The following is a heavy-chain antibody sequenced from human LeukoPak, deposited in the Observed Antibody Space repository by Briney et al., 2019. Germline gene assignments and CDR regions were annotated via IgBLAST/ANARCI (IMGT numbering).Heavy chain of an antibody. V-gene: IGHV4-39*07. CDR3: ARVTTGIAVAGSYYYPPFYYGMDV. CDR1: GGSISSSSYY. Sequence: SETLSLTCTVSGGSISSSSYYWGWIRQPPGKGLEWIGSIYYSGSTYYNPSLKMRVTISVDTSKNQFSLKLSSVIDADTAVYYCARVTTGIAVAGSYYYPPFYYGMDVWGQGTTVTVSS. CDR2: IYYSGST. J-gene: IGHJ6*02. D-gene: IGHD6-19*01.